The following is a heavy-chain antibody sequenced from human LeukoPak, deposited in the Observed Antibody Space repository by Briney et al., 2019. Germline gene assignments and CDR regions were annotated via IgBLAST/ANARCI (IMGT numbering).Heavy chain of an antibody. CDR2: ISSSSSYI. D-gene: IGHD2-15*01. CDR3: ARHPRYCSGGKCYSRNYYYYMDV. Sequence: GGSLRLSCTASGFTFSSYSMNWVRQAPGKGLEWVSSISSSSSYIYYADSVKGRFTISRDNAKNSLYLQMNSLRAEDTAVYYCARHPRYCSGGKCYSRNYYYYMDVWGKGTTVTVSS. CDR1: GFTFSSYS. V-gene: IGHV3-21*01. J-gene: IGHJ6*03.